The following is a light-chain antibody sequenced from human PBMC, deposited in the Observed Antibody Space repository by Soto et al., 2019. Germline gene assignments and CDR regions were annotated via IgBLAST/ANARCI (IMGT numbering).Light chain of an antibody. J-gene: IGKJ1*01. CDR3: QQYGSSPET. CDR2: AAS. CDR1: HSIGTY. V-gene: IGKV1-39*01. Sequence: DIQMTQSPSSLSASVEDRATISCRGGHSIGTYLNWYQQNTGKAPKLLIYAASSLQSGVPSRFRGSGSGTDFTLTISRLEPEDFAVYYCQQYGSSPETFGQGTKV.